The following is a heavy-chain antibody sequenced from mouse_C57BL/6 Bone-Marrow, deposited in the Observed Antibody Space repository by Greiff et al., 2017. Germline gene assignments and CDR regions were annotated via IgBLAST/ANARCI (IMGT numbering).Heavy chain of an antibody. CDR2: IWTGGGT. V-gene: IGHV2-9-1*01. J-gene: IGHJ4*01. CDR3: ARIRNYYGSSSAMDY. D-gene: IGHD1-1*01. CDR1: GFSLTSYA. Sequence: VKLVESGPGLVAPSQSLSITCTVSGFSLTSYAISWVRQPPGKGLEWLGVIWTGGGTNYNSALKSRLSISKDNSKSQVFLKMNSLQTDDTARYYCARIRNYYGSSSAMDYWGQGTSVTVSS.